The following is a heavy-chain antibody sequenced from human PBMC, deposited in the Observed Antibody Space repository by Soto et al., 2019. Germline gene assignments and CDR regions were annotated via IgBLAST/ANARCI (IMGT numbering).Heavy chain of an antibody. D-gene: IGHD3-10*01. CDR3: ARVESSGTATYFIDY. CDR2: TSYDGGKM. V-gene: IGHV3-30*03. J-gene: IGHJ4*02. Sequence: QVQLVESGGGVVQPGGSLRLSCAASGFTFQNYSMHWVRQAPGKGLEWVAVTSYDGGKMFYADSVQGRFTISRDNSKYTLDLQMNSLRPGDTAVYYCARVESSGTATYFIDYWGQGTLVTVSS. CDR1: GFTFQNYS.